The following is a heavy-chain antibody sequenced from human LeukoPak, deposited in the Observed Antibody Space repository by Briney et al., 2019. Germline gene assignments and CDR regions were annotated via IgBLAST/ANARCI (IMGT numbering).Heavy chain of an antibody. CDR1: GGSISSYY. CDR2: IYYTGST. V-gene: IGHV4-59*01. Sequence: PSETLSPTCTVSGGSISSYYWSWIRQPPGKGLEWIGYIYYTGSTNYNPSLKSRVIISVDTSKNQFSLKLSSVTAADTAVYYCARDAGYCSSSSCGAYFQHWGQGTLVTVSS. D-gene: IGHD2-2*01. CDR3: ARDAGYCSSSSCGAYFQH. J-gene: IGHJ1*01.